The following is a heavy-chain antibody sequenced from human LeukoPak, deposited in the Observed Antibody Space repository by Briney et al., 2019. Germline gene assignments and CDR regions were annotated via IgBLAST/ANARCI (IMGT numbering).Heavy chain of an antibody. CDR1: GYSISSGYY. J-gene: IGHJ6*03. CDR2: IYHSGST. D-gene: IGHD6-13*01. Sequence: SETLSLTCTVSGYSISSGYYWGWIRQPPGKGLEWIGSIYHSGSTYYNPSLKSRVTISVDTSKNQFSLKLSSVTAADTAVYYCARESRGIAAAGTQGWYYYYYMDVWGKGTTVTVSS. V-gene: IGHV4-38-2*02. CDR3: ARESRGIAAAGTQGWYYYYYMDV.